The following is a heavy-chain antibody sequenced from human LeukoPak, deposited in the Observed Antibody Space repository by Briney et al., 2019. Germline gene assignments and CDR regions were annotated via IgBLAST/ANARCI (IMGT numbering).Heavy chain of an antibody. CDR2: IRGSGSST. V-gene: IGHV3-23*01. CDR3: AKDRGYCSNTSCYALHYFDY. Sequence: GGSLRLSCAASGFTFTSYGMSWVRQAPGKGLEWVSVIRGSGSSTYYAHSVKGRFTISRDNSKNTLSLQMNSLRAEDTAVYYCAKDRGYCSNTSCYALHYFDYWGQGTLVTVSS. J-gene: IGHJ4*02. CDR1: GFTFTSYG. D-gene: IGHD2-2*01.